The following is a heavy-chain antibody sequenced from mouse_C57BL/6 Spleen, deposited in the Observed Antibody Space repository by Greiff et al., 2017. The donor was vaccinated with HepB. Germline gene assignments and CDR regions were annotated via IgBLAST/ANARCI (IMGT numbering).Heavy chain of an antibody. CDR3: TRYYYGSTYAMDY. Sequence: VKLQESGAELVRPGASVTLSCKASGYTFTDYEMHWVKQTPVHGLEWIGAIDPETGGTAYNQKFKGKAILTADKSSSTAYMELRSLTSEDSAVYYCTRYYYGSTYAMDYWGQGTSVTVSS. D-gene: IGHD1-1*01. CDR1: GYTFTDYE. CDR2: IDPETGGT. V-gene: IGHV1-15*01. J-gene: IGHJ4*01.